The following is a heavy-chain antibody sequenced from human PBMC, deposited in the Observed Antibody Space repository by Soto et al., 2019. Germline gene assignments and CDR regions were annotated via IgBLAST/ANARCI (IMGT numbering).Heavy chain of an antibody. V-gene: IGHV1-69*12. CDR1: GGTFSSYA. D-gene: IGHD2-15*01. CDR2: IIPIFGTA. J-gene: IGHJ6*02. Sequence: QVQLVQSGAEVKKPGSSVKVSCKASGGTFSSYAISWVRQAPGQGLEWMGGIIPIFGTANYAQKYQGRVTITADESTSTAYMELSSLRSEDTAVYYCARHSCCSTPNYYYGMDVWGQGTTVTVSS. CDR3: ARHSCCSTPNYYYGMDV.